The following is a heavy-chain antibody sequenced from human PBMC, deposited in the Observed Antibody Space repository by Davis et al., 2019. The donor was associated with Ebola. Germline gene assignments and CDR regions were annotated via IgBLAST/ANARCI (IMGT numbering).Heavy chain of an antibody. CDR3: GLGSWYYDGMDV. CDR2: INNSGST. J-gene: IGHJ6*04. D-gene: IGHD6-19*01. CDR1: GGSFSGYY. Sequence: SETLSLTCAVYGGSFSGYYWSWIRQPPGKGLEWIGEINNSGSTNYNPSLKSRVIITVDTSKNQFSLRLGSGTSADTAVYYCGLGSWYYDGMDVWGKGTTVTVSS. V-gene: IGHV4-34*01.